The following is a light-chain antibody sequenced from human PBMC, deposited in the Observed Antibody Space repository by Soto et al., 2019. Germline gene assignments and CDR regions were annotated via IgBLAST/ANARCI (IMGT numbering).Light chain of an antibody. CDR1: QSPLYSDRNTY. Sequence: VVVTQSPLSLPVTLGQPASISCKSSQSPLYSDRNTYLHWFQQRPGQSPRRLIYRVSNRDSGVPDRFSGSGSGTDFTLKISRVEAEDVGVYYCMQCTHWPYTFGQGTKLE. V-gene: IGKV2-30*01. CDR3: MQCTHWPYT. J-gene: IGKJ2*01. CDR2: RVS.